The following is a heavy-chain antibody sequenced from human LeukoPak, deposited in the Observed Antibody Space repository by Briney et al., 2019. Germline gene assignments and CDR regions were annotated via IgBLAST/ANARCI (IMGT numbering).Heavy chain of an antibody. J-gene: IGHJ4*02. V-gene: IGHV3-43*01. CDR1: GFTFYDYT. D-gene: IGHD3-10*01. Sequence: GGSLRLSCAASGFTFYDYTMHWVRQAPGKGLEWVSLITWDGGSTYYADSVKGRFTISRDNSKNSLYLQMYSLRVEDTAVYYCAKVANYYYGSESYYFFEHWGQGTPVTASS. CDR3: AKVANYYYGSESYYFFEH. CDR2: ITWDGGST.